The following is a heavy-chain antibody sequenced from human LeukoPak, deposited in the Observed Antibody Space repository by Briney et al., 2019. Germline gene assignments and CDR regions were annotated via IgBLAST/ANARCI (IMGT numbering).Heavy chain of an antibody. V-gene: IGHV1-69*13. CDR2: IIPIFGTA. Sequence: SVKVSCKASGGTFSSYAISWVRQAPGQGLEWMGGIIPIFGTANYAQKFQGRVTITADESTSTAYMELSSLRSEDTAVYYCARAVVLGDGRPPIYYFDYWGQGTLVSVSS. D-gene: IGHD2-2*01. CDR1: GGTFSSYA. CDR3: ARAVVLGDGRPPIYYFDY. J-gene: IGHJ4*02.